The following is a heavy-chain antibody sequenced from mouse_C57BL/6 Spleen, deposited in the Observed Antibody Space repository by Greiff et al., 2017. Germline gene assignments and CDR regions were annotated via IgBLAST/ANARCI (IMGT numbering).Heavy chain of an antibody. CDR2: IYPGNSDT. CDR1: GYTFTSYW. CDR3: TRGGQLRLRDYAMDD. D-gene: IGHD3-2*02. V-gene: IGHV1-5*01. J-gene: IGHJ4*01. Sequence: VQLQQSGTVLARPGASVKMSCKTSGYTFTSYWMHWVKQRPGQGLEWLGAIYPGNSDTSYNQKFKGKAKLTAVTSASTAYMGLSSLTNEDSAVYYCTRGGQLRLRDYAMDDWGQGTSVTVSS.